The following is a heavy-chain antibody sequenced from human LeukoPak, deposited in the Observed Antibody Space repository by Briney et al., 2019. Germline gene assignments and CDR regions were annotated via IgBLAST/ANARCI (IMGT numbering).Heavy chain of an antibody. CDR3: ATLDSGSDYFDY. CDR2: ISGSGGST. J-gene: IGHJ4*02. V-gene: IGHV3-23*01. D-gene: IGHD1-26*01. CDR1: GFTFSSYA. Sequence: GGSLRLSCAAPGFTFSSYAMSWVRQAPGKGLEWVSAISGSGGSTYYADSVKGRFTISRDNSKNTLYLQMNSLRAEDTAVYYCATLDSGSDYFDYWGQGTLVTVSS.